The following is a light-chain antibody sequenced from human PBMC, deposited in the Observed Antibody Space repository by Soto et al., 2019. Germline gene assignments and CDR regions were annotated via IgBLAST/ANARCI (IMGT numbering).Light chain of an antibody. CDR3: QQYHDSIT. Sequence: EIVLTQSPDTLSLSPGDSATLSCRASQSVINNYLAWHQQMPGRAPRLLIYGASNRATGVPDRFIGSGSGTDFTLSISRLEPEDFAVFYCQQYHDSITFGQGTRLEI. V-gene: IGKV3-20*01. J-gene: IGKJ5*01. CDR1: QSVINNY. CDR2: GAS.